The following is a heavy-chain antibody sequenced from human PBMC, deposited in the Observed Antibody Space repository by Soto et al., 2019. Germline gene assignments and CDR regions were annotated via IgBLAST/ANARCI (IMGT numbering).Heavy chain of an antibody. J-gene: IGHJ6*02. CDR2: INAGNGNT. CDR3: ARDRLGYCSSTSCYRGELSSYGMDV. D-gene: IGHD2-2*02. Sequence: ASVKVSCKASGYTFTSYAMHWVRQAPGQRLEWMGWINAGNGNTKYSQKFQGRVTITRDTSASTAYMGLSSLRSEDTAVYYCARDRLGYCSSTSCYRGELSSYGMDVWGQGTTVTVSS. CDR1: GYTFTSYA. V-gene: IGHV1-3*01.